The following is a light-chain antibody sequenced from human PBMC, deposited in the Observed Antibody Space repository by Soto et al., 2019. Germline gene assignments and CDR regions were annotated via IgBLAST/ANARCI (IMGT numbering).Light chain of an antibody. V-gene: IGKV1-5*03. CDR1: QSITGW. CDR2: KAS. CDR3: QKYNSAPLT. J-gene: IGKJ4*01. Sequence: DIQMTQSPPTLSASVGDRVTISCRASQSITGWLAWFQQKPGKAPKLLISKASKLESGVPSRFSGSGSGTDFTLTISGLQPDDFATYYCQKYNSAPLTFGGGTKVDIK.